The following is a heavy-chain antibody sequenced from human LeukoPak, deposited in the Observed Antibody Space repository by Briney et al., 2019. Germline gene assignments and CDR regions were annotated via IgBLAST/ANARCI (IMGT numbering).Heavy chain of an antibody. CDR1: GYTFTGYY. D-gene: IGHD4-17*01. V-gene: IGHV1-2*02. CDR2: IYPNSGCT. J-gene: IGHJ4*02. Sequence: ASVKVSCKSSGYTFTGYYMHWVRQAPGQGLEWMGWIYPNSGCTNYAQKFHGRVTMTRDTSISTAYMELSRLRSDDTAVYYCARAGGRQLTTVKNYWGQGTLVTVSS. CDR3: ARAGGRQLTTVKNY.